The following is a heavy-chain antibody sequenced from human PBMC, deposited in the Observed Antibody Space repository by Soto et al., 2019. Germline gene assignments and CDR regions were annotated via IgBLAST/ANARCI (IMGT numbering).Heavy chain of an antibody. CDR2: IRRTTDGGTP. CDR3: TTEKGY. CDR1: GFTFTNAW. J-gene: IGHJ4*02. V-gene: IGHV3-15*07. Sequence: EVQLVESGGGLVKPGESLRLSCAASGFTFTNAWMNWVRQAPGKGLEWVGRIRRTTDGGTPDYAAPVKGRFTISRDDSKNTLYVQMNSLKTEDTAMYYCTTEKGYWGQGTLVTVSS.